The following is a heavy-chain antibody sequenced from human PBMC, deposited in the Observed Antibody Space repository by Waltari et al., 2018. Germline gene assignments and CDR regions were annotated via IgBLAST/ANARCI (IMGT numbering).Heavy chain of an antibody. V-gene: IGHV3-30*02. D-gene: IGHD3-9*01. J-gene: IGHJ4*02. CDR1: GFTFSRSG. CDR3: AKGLTFEPPEYF. Sequence: QVQLVESGGGVVQPGGSLRLSCIASGFTFSRSGMHRVREAPGKGREWVAYDGRNKYYEEAVKVRFTISRDNSKNTLYLQMNSLREEDTAIYYCAKGLTFEPPEYFWGQGSLVTVSS. CDR2: YDGRNK.